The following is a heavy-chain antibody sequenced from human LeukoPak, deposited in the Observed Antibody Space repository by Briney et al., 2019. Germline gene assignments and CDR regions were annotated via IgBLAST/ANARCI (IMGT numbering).Heavy chain of an antibody. Sequence: GGSLRLSCIASGFTFSNSGMNWVRQTPGKGLEWVSSVSASSSFIHYSDSVKGRFTISRDNAKNSVHLQMNSLRAEDTAVYFCARERDCGRFSCGAYYFQSWGQGTLVTVSS. J-gene: IGHJ4*02. V-gene: IGHV3-21*01. D-gene: IGHD2-15*01. CDR1: GFTFSNSG. CDR2: VSASSSFI. CDR3: ARERDCGRFSCGAYYFQS.